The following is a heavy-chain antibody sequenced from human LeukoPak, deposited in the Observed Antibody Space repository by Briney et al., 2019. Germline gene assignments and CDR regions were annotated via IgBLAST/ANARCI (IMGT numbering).Heavy chain of an antibody. CDR2: IKEDGGEK. V-gene: IGHV3-7*03. J-gene: IGHJ4*02. Sequence: GGSLRLSCAASGFTFSWYWMSWVRQTPGKGLEWVANIKEDGGEKYYVDSVKGRFTISRDNAKSSLFLQMNSLRAEDTAVYYCAKDVGKWESLHFFDYWGQGTLVTVSS. CDR1: GFTFSWYW. D-gene: IGHD1-26*01. CDR3: AKDVGKWESLHFFDY.